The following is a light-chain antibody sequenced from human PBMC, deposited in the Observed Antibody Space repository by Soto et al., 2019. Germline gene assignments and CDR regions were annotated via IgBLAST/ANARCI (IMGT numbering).Light chain of an antibody. V-gene: IGKV3-11*01. Sequence: DIELTETPSRLLLPSGERATLSCRARQSVSSYLAWYQQKPGQAPRLLIFDASNRATGIPARFSGSGSGTDFTHTSSMQAQEVVAYYCSQHHLSPCTFGQGTKVDIK. CDR1: QSVSSY. J-gene: IGKJ1*01. CDR2: DAS. CDR3: QHHLSPCT.